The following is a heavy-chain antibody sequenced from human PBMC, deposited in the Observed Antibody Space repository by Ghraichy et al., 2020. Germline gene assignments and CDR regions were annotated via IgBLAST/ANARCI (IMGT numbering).Heavy chain of an antibody. D-gene: IGHD6-13*01. CDR3: ARSASSSWYAAFDI. Sequence: SETLSLTCTVSGGSISSYYWSWIRQPPGKGLEWIGYIYYSGSTNYNPSLKSRVTISVDTSKNQFSLKLNSVTAADTAVYYCARSASSSWYAAFDIWGQGTMVTVSS. J-gene: IGHJ3*02. V-gene: IGHV4-59*08. CDR2: IYYSGST. CDR1: GGSISSYY.